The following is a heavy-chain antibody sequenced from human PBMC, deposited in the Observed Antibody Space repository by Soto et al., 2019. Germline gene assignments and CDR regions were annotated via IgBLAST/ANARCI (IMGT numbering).Heavy chain of an antibody. CDR1: GGSISIGDYY. V-gene: IGHV4-30-4*01. J-gene: IGHJ3*02. Sequence: PSETLSLTCTVSGGSISIGDYYWSWIRQPPGKGLEWIAYISYSGRSNYNPSLKSRVAISVDTSKNQFSLKLSSVTVTDTAVYYCARSGSHAFDIWGQGTTVPFS. CDR3: ARSGSHAFDI. D-gene: IGHD1-26*01. CDR2: ISYSGRS.